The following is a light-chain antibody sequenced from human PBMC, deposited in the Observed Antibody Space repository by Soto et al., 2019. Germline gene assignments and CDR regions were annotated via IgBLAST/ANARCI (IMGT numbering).Light chain of an antibody. CDR1: SSDAGGYNY. J-gene: IGLJ2*01. V-gene: IGLV2-14*01. Sequence: QSALTQPASVSGSPGQSITISCTGTSSDAGGYNYVAWYQQHPGKATKLMIYDRPSGVSNRFSGSKSGNTASLTISGLQTEDEADYYCSSYTSSSTLEVVFGGGTKLTVL. CDR3: SSYTSSSTLEVV.